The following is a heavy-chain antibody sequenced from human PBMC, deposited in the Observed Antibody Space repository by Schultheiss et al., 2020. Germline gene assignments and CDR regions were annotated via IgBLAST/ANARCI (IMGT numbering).Heavy chain of an antibody. CDR2: ISYDGSNK. D-gene: IGHD5-24*01. J-gene: IGHJ3*02. Sequence: GESLKISCAASGFTFSSYAMHWVRQAPGKGLEWVAVISYDGSNKYYADSVKGRFTISRDNSKNTLYLQMNSLRAEDTAVYYCAREMATIKSLAPHDAFDIWGQGTMVTVSS. V-gene: IGHV3-30-3*01. CDR1: GFTFSSYA. CDR3: AREMATIKSLAPHDAFDI.